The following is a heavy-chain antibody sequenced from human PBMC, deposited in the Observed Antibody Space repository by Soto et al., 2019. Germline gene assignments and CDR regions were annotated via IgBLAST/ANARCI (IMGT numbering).Heavy chain of an antibody. CDR3: ARGGAMGVDY. J-gene: IGHJ4*02. V-gene: IGHV3-74*02. Sequence: EVQLVESGGGLVRPGGSLRLSCAASGFTFSSYWMHWVRQAPGKGLVWVSRIYFDGITTNYADSVKGRLTVSRDNAKNTVYLHVNTLRDEDTAVYYCARGGAMGVDYWGQGTLVTVSS. CDR2: IYFDGITT. D-gene: IGHD1-26*01. CDR1: GFTFSSYW.